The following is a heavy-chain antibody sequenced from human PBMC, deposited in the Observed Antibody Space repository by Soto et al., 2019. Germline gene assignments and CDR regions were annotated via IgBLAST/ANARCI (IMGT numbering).Heavy chain of an antibody. CDR1: GFTFSSYA. Sequence: QVPLVESGGGVVQPGRSLRLSCAASGFTFSSYAMHWVRQAPGKGLEWVAVISYDGSNKYYADSVKGRFTISRDNSKNTLYLQMNSLRAEDTTVYYCARDQRGGNSYYYGMDVWGQGTTVTVSS. CDR3: ARDQRGGNSYYYGMDV. V-gene: IGHV3-30-3*01. CDR2: ISYDGSNK. D-gene: IGHD2-15*01. J-gene: IGHJ6*02.